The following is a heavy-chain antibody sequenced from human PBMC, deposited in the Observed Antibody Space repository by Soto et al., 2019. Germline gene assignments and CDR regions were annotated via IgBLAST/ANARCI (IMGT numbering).Heavy chain of an antibody. CDR3: ARGGGSYSLFDC. CDR2: IYYSGST. Sequence: QVQLQESGPGLVKPSETLSLTCTVSGGSISSYYWSWIRQPPGKGLEWIGYIYYSGSTKYNPSLRSRXXIXVXXSKNQFSRKLNSVTAADTAVYYCARGGGSYSLFDCWGQGTLVTVSS. J-gene: IGHJ4*02. CDR1: GGSISSYY. D-gene: IGHD1-26*01. V-gene: IGHV4-59*08.